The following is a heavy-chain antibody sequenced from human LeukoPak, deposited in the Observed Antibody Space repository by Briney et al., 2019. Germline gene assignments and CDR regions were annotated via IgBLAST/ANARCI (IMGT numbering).Heavy chain of an antibody. CDR1: GGSFTFTSHA. D-gene: IGHD6-13*01. Sequence: ASVKVSCKASGGSFTFTSHAISWVRQAPGQGLEWMGWISAYNGNTNYAQKLQGRATMTTDTSTSTAYMELRSLRSDDTAVYYCARFAQAAGPGVDYWGQGTLVTVSS. CDR2: ISAYNGNT. J-gene: IGHJ4*02. V-gene: IGHV1-18*01. CDR3: ARFAQAAGPGVDY.